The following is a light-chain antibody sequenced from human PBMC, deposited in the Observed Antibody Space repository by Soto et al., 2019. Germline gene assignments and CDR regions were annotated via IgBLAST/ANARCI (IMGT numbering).Light chain of an antibody. CDR2: EVR. J-gene: IGLJ2*01. CDR1: MRDVGAYNL. Sequence: QSALTQPASVSGSAGQSITISCSGTMRDVGAYNLVSWYQQHPGTAPKLIIYEVRNRPSGISSRFSGSRSGNTASLTISGHQPEDEGDYYCSPNTARSPLVFGGGPKVPVL. CDR3: SPNTARSPLV. V-gene: IGLV2-14*01.